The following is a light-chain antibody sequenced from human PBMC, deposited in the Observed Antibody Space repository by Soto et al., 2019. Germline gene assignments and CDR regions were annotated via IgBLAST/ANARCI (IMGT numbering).Light chain of an antibody. Sequence: IQLTQSPSSLSASLGDRVTITCRASQGISSYLAWYQQKPGKAPKLLIYAASTLQSGVPSRFSGSGSGTDFTLTISSLQPEDFATYYCQQLNSYLITLGQGTRLEIK. CDR1: QGISSY. CDR3: QQLNSYLIT. V-gene: IGKV1-9*01. CDR2: AAS. J-gene: IGKJ5*01.